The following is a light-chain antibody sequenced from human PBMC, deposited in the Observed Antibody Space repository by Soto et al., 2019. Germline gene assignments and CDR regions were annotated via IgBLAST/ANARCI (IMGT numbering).Light chain of an antibody. V-gene: IGKV1-27*01. CDR2: AAS. CDR1: QGIRNF. Sequence: DIQMTQSPSSLSASVGDRVTITCRASQGIRNFLAWYQQKRGKVPKILIYAASTLQSGVTSRFSGSGPVTDFTLTISSLQPEDVATYYCQKYDSAPLTFGGGTKVEIK. CDR3: QKYDSAPLT. J-gene: IGKJ4*01.